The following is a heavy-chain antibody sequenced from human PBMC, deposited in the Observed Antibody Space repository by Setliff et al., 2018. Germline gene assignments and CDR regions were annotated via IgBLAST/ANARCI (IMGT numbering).Heavy chain of an antibody. J-gene: IGHJ4*02. CDR1: GFTFSNHW. Sequence: GESLKISCAASGFTFSNHWMTWVRQAPGKGLEWVANIKQDGSDKYYVDSVKGRFTVSRDNAKNSLYLQMSSLRAEDTAVYYCARWTARAADYWGQGTLVTVSS. CDR3: ARWTARAADY. CDR2: IKQDGSDK. V-gene: IGHV3-7*03. D-gene: IGHD6-6*01.